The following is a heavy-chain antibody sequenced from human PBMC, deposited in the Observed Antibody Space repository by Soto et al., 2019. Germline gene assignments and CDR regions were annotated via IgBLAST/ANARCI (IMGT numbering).Heavy chain of an antibody. CDR3: ARDRAFAFDI. CDR2: ISGSSSYI. CDR1: GFTFSDHK. D-gene: IGHD3-10*01. V-gene: IGHV3-21*01. J-gene: IGHJ3*02. Sequence: PGGSLRLSCAASGFTFSDHKMNWVRQAPGKGLEWVSSISGSSSYIYHADSVKGRFTISRDNAKNSLYLQMNSLRVEDTAVYYCARDRAFAFDIWGQGTMVTVSS.